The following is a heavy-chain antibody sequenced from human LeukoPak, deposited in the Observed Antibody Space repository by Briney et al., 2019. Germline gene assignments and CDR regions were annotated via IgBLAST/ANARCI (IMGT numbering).Heavy chain of an antibody. CDR1: GFTFISYS. D-gene: IGHD3-22*01. CDR2: VSSSSSYI. CDR3: ARGGDYYDSYFDY. V-gene: IGHV3-21*01. J-gene: IGHJ4*02. Sequence: GGPLNLSVAASGFTFISYSRNWFRRAPGKGWNGFPSVSSSSSYIYYADSVKGRFTISRDNAKNSLYLQMNSLRAEDTAVYYCARGGDYYDSYFDYWGQGTLVTVSS.